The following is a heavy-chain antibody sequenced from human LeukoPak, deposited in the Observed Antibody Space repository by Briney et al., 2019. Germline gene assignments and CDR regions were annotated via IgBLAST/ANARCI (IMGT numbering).Heavy chain of an antibody. V-gene: IGHV1-18*01. CDR1: GYTFTSFG. CDR2: ISPYNGNT. J-gene: IGHJ5*02. Sequence: ASVKVSCKASGYTFTSFGITWVRQAPGQGLEWMGWISPYNGNTNYAQKLQGRVTMTTDTSTSTAYMELRGLRSDDTAIYYCARGGVGPTTSPIHNWFDLWGQGTLVTVSS. D-gene: IGHD1-26*01. CDR3: ARGGVGPTTSPIHNWFDL.